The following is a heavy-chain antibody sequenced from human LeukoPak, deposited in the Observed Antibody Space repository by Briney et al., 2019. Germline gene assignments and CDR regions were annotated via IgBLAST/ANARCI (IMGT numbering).Heavy chain of an antibody. J-gene: IGHJ4*02. D-gene: IGHD4-23*01. CDR2: VNTTTGNP. V-gene: IGHV7-4-1*02. CDR1: GYSFTSQA. Sequence: ASVKVSCKASGYSFTSQAINWVRQAPGQGLQWMGRVNTTTGNPTYAQGFTGRFVFSFDTSVSTAYLQISSLKAEDTAVYYCVGAETSVGYFDYWGQGTLVTVSS. CDR3: VGAETSVGYFDY.